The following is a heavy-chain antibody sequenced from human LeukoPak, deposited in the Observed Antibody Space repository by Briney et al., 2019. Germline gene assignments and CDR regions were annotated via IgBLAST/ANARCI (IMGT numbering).Heavy chain of an antibody. J-gene: IGHJ6*04. CDR1: GFTFSNAW. CDR3: AKLGITMIGGV. CDR2: ISSSGSTI. V-gene: IGHV3-11*04. D-gene: IGHD3-10*02. Sequence: KPGGSLRLSCAASGFTFSNAWMSWVRQAPGKGLEWVSSISSSGSTIYYADSVKGRFTISRDNAKNSLYLQMNSLRAEDTAVYYCAKLGITMIGGVWGKGTTVTISS.